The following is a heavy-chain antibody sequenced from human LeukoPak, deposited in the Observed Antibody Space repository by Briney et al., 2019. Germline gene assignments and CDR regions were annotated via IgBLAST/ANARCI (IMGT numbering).Heavy chain of an antibody. V-gene: IGHV1-69*04. CDR2: ITPILGIA. D-gene: IGHD3-22*01. J-gene: IGHJ4*02. Sequence: ASVKVSCKASGGTFSSYAISWVRQAPGQGLEWMGRITPILGIANYAQKFQGRVTITADKSTSTAYMELSSLRSEDTAVYYCAREVDSKDYWGQGTLVTVSS. CDR3: AREVDSKDY. CDR1: GGTFSSYA.